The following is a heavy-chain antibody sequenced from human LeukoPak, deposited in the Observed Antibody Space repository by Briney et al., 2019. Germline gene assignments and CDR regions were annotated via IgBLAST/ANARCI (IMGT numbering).Heavy chain of an antibody. D-gene: IGHD5-24*01. Sequence: GGSLRLSCAASGFTFSNYAMHWVRQAPGKGLEWVAVISYNGSNQYYADSVKGRFTISRDDSKNTLYLQMNSLRPDDTAVYYCARPVEMATRGDYWGQGTLVTVSS. V-gene: IGHV3-30-3*01. CDR3: ARPVEMATRGDY. CDR2: ISYNGSNQ. CDR1: GFTFSNYA. J-gene: IGHJ4*02.